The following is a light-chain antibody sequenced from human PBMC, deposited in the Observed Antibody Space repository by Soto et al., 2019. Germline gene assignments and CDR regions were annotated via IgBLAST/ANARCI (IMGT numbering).Light chain of an antibody. V-gene: IGKV1-5*01. Sequence: DIQMTQSPSTLSASVGDRVTITCRASQSISSWLAWYHQKPGKAPKLLIYYASSMDTGVPSRFSCSGSGREFTLTISSLQPDDFATYYYHQYNSYSRTFGQGTKV. CDR1: QSISSW. CDR2: YAS. CDR3: HQYNSYSRT. J-gene: IGKJ1*01.